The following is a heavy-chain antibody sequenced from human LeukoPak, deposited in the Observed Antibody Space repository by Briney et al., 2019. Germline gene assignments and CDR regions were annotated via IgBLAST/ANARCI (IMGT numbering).Heavy chain of an antibody. V-gene: IGHV3-23*01. CDR1: GFTFSSYA. Sequence: GSLRLSCAASGFTFSSYAMSWVRQAPGKGLEWVATISGSGGGTYYADSVKGRFTISRDDSKNTLYLQMDSLRAEDTAVYYCAKDLGRYRNNYFDYWGQGTLVTVSS. D-gene: IGHD1-26*01. CDR2: ISGSGGGT. CDR3: AKDLGRYRNNYFDY. J-gene: IGHJ4*02.